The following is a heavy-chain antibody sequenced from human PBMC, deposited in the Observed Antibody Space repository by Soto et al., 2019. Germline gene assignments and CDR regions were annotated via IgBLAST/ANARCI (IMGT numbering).Heavy chain of an antibody. CDR1: GFTFSSYA. D-gene: IGHD3-10*01. Sequence: GGSLRLSCAASGFTFSSYAMSWVRQAPGKGLEWVSSISGSGGSTYYADSVKGRFTISRDNSKNTLYLQMNSLRAEDTAVYYCARTYYYGSGSYQNYFDYWGQGTLVTVSS. CDR2: ISGSGGST. CDR3: ARTYYYGSGSYQNYFDY. J-gene: IGHJ4*02. V-gene: IGHV3-23*01.